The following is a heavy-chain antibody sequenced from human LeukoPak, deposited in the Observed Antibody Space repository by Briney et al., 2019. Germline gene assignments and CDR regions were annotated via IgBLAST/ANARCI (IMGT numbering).Heavy chain of an antibody. CDR1: GFTISSNY. Sequence: GGSLRLSCVASGFTISSNYMTWVRQAPGKGLEWVSVIYSGGNKFYSDSVKGRFTISRDNSKNTLYLQMNSLRGEDTAIYYCARDDVATVFDYWGQGTLVTVSS. D-gene: IGHD3-16*01. V-gene: IGHV3-66*02. CDR3: ARDDVATVFDY. CDR2: IYSGGNK. J-gene: IGHJ4*02.